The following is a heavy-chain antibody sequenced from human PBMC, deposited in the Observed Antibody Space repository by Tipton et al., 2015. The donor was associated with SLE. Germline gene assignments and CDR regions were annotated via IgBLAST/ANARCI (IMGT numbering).Heavy chain of an antibody. CDR3: TRARDFLDV. Sequence: SLRLSCAASGFTLSDYYMTWIRQAPGKGLECVSYISNSDSTIYYADSVKGRFTISRDNTKNSLYLQMNSLRADDTAVYYCTRARDFLDVWGQGTTVTVSS. J-gene: IGHJ6*02. D-gene: IGHD3-3*01. CDR1: GFTLSDYY. V-gene: IGHV3-11*01. CDR2: ISNSDSTI.